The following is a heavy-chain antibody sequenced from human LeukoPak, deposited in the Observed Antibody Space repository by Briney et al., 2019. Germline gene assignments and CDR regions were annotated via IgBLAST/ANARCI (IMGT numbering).Heavy chain of an antibody. CDR1: GYMFRNYG. J-gene: IGHJ4*02. Sequence: ASVKVSCKTSGYMFRNYGITWVRQAPGQGLECMGWISTFNGHTNYAQKLQGRVTMTTDTSTSTAYMELRSLRSDDTAVYYCARGGGYYYDSSGLVGEDWGQGTLVTVSS. D-gene: IGHD3-22*01. CDR2: ISTFNGHT. V-gene: IGHV1-18*01. CDR3: ARGGGYYYDSSGLVGED.